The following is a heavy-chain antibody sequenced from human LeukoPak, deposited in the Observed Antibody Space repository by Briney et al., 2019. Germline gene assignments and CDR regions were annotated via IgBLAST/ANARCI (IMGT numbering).Heavy chain of an antibody. V-gene: IGHV4-39*01. D-gene: IGHD6-13*01. CDR1: GGSISSSSHY. Sequence: SETLSLTCTVSGGSISSSSHYWGWIRQPPGKGLEWIGSIYYSGSTYYNPSLKSRVTISVDTSKNQFSLKLSSVTAADTAVYYCARVYYSNSYDYWYFDLWGRGTLVTVSS. J-gene: IGHJ2*01. CDR3: ARVYYSNSYDYWYFDL. CDR2: IYYSGST.